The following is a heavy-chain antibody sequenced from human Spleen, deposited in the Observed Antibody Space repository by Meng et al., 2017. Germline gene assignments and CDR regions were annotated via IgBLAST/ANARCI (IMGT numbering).Heavy chain of an antibody. V-gene: IGHV3-53*04. CDR2: IYSGGST. J-gene: IGHJ6*02. Sequence: GESLKISCAASGFTVSSNYMSWVRQAPGKGLEWVSVIYSGGSTYYADSVKGRFTISRHNSKNTLYLQMNSLRAEDTAVYYCARDCVVRGANYGMDVWARGPS. D-gene: IGHD3-10*01. CDR3: ARDCVVRGANYGMDV. CDR1: GFTVSSNY.